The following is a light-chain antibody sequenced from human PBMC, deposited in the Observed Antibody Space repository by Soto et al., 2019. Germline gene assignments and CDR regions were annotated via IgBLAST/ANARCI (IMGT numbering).Light chain of an antibody. CDR3: QQRSNCPQT. V-gene: IGKV3-11*01. Sequence: EIVLTQSPATLSLSPGERATLSCRASQSVSSYLAWCQQKPGQAPRLLIYDASNRATGIPARFSGSGSGTVFTLASSSLEPEDFAVYYCQQRSNCPQTFGQGTKLEIK. J-gene: IGKJ2*01. CDR2: DAS. CDR1: QSVSSY.